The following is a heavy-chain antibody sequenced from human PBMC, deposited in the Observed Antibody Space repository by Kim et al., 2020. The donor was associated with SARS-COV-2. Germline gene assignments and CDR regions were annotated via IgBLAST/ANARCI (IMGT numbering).Heavy chain of an antibody. D-gene: IGHD3-22*01. Sequence: WGSLRLSCVASGFTFSSYCMTWVRQAPGKGLEWVANIKQNGSEKYYVDSVQGRFTISRDNAENSLDLQMNSLRVEDTAIYYCARGSVGYHSTTPPNYWGQGALVAVSS. J-gene: IGHJ4*02. CDR1: GFTFSSYC. CDR3: ARGSVGYHSTTPPNY. CDR2: IKQNGSEK. V-gene: IGHV3-7*01.